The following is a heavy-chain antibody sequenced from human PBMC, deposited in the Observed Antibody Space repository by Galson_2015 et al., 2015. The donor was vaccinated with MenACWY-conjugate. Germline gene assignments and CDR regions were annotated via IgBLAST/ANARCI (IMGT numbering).Heavy chain of an antibody. Sequence: ETLSLTCAVSGGSLSSSNWWSWVRQPPGKGLEWIGEIYHSGSTNYNPSLKSRVSISVDKSKNQFSLKLSSVTAAYTAVYYCARRGPGSDFWSGYYSFDYWGQGTLVTVSS. V-gene: IGHV4-4*02. D-gene: IGHD3-3*01. J-gene: IGHJ4*02. CDR1: GGSLSSSNW. CDR2: IYHSGST. CDR3: ARRGPGSDFWSGYYSFDY.